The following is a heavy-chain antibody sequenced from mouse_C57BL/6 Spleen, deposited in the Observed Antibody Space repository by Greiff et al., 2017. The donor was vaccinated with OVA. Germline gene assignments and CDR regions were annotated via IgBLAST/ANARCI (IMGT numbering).Heavy chain of an antibody. J-gene: IGHJ4*01. CDR2: INPNNGGT. CDR1: GYTFTDYN. Sequence: EVQLVESGPELVKPGASVKMSCKASGYTFTDYNMHWVKQSHGKSLEWIGYINPNNGGTSYNQKFKGKATLTVNKSSSTAYMELRSLTSEDSAVYYCAREGILDGMDYWGQGTSVTVSS. V-gene: IGHV1-22*01. CDR3: AREGILDGMDY. D-gene: IGHD1-1*01.